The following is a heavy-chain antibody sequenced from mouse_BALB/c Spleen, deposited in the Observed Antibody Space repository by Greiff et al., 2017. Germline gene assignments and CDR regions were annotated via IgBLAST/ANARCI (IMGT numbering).Heavy chain of an antibody. D-gene: IGHD2-3*01. CDR2: FYPGSGSI. CDR3: ARHEEGAYDGYYDWFAY. V-gene: IGHV1-62-2*01. J-gene: IGHJ3*01. CDR1: GYTFTEYI. Sequence: QVQLQQSGAELVKPGASVKLSCKASGYTFTEYIIHWVKQRSGQGLEWIGWFYPGSGSIKYNEKFKDKATLTADKSSSTVYMELSRLTSEDSAVYFCARHEEGAYDGYYDWFAYWGQGTLVTVSA.